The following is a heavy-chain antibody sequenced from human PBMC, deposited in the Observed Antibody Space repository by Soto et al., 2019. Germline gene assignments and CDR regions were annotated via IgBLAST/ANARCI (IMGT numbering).Heavy chain of an antibody. CDR1: GGTFSSYT. D-gene: IGHD2-15*01. J-gene: IGHJ3*02. Sequence: ASVKVSCKASGGTFSSYTISWVRQAPGQGLEWMGRIIPILGIANYAQKFQGRVTITADKSTSTAYMELSSLRSEDTAVYYCARDMDIVVLVAATKNLSFGIWGPGTMVT. V-gene: IGHV1-69*04. CDR2: IIPILGIA. CDR3: ARDMDIVVLVAATKNLSFGI.